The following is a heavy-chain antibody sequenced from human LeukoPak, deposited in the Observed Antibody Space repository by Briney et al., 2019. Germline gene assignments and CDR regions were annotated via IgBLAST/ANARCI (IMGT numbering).Heavy chain of an antibody. Sequence: GASVKVSCKASGYTFTSYGISWVRQAPGQGLEWMGWISAYNGNTNYAQKLQGRVTMTADTSTSTAYMELRSLRSDDTAVYYCARVGLAHYDILTGYYRGYFDYWGQGALVTVSS. CDR2: ISAYNGNT. V-gene: IGHV1-18*01. CDR1: GYTFTSYG. D-gene: IGHD3-9*01. J-gene: IGHJ4*02. CDR3: ARVGLAHYDILTGYYRGYFDY.